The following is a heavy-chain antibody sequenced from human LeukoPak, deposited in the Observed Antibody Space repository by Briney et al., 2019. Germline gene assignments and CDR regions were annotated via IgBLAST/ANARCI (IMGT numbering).Heavy chain of an antibody. V-gene: IGHV3-23*01. D-gene: IGHD3-10*01. J-gene: IGHJ4*02. CDR1: GFTFTNYA. CDR3: ASGDRLLFKY. CDR2: VGGVSGNT. Sequence: GGSLRLSCAASGFTFTNYAMTWVRQSPGKGLEWVSTVGGVSGNTYYADSVKGRFTISRDQSKNTLYLEMSGLSPEDPAVYYCASGDRLLFKYWGQGTLVIVSS.